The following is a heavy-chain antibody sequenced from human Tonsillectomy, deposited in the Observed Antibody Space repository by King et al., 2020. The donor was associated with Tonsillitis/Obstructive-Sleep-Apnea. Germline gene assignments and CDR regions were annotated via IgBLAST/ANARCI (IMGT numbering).Heavy chain of an antibody. J-gene: IGHJ6*03. D-gene: IGHD1-1*01. V-gene: IGHV3-66*01. CDR1: GFTVSSKY. Sequence: VQLVESGGGLVQPGGSLRLSCAASGFTVSSKYMSWVRQAPGKGLEWVSVVYSGGSTYYADSVKGRFTISRDNSKNNLHLQMNSQRGEDTAVYYCARGIDNWNHAAMDVWGKGTTVTVSS. CDR2: VYSGGST. CDR3: ARGIDNWNHAAMDV.